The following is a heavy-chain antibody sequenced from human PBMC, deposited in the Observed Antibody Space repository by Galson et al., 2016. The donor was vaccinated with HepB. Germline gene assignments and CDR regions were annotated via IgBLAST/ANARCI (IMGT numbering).Heavy chain of an antibody. V-gene: IGHV3-33*01. CDR2: IGYDETNI. D-gene: IGHD4-11*01. Sequence: SLRLSCATSGFTFSRYGIHWVRQAPGKGLEWVAVIGYDETNIHYKDSVRGRFTISRDNSKNMAYLQMNSLRVEDTALYYCTRDPYDCSDEYFQHWGQGTLVTVSS. CDR3: TRDPYDCSDEYFQH. J-gene: IGHJ1*01. CDR1: GFTFSRYG.